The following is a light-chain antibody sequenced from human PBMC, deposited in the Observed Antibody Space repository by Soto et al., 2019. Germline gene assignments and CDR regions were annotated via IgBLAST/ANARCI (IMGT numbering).Light chain of an antibody. J-gene: IGLJ2*01. CDR2: GNS. V-gene: IGLV1-40*01. CDR1: SSNIGTPYD. CDR3: QSYDSSLSGYVI. Sequence: QSVLTQSPSVSGAPGQRVTISCTGSSSNIGTPYDVHWYQQLPGTAPKLLIYGNSNRPSGVPDRFSGSKSGTSASLAITGLQAEDEADYYCQSYDSSLSGYVIFGGGTKLTVL.